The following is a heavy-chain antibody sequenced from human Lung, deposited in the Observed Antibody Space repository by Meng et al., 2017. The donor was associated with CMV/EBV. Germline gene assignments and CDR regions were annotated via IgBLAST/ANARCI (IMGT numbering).Heavy chain of an antibody. CDR2: IKRDGSEK. J-gene: IGHJ3*02. Sequence: SXATSGFSFSDYWMAWVRQTPGKGLEWVANIKRDGSEKYYVDSVKGRFTVSRDNAKNSLHLQMRTLRAKDTAVYYCVTYYADIVLGPFDIWGQGXVVTVSS. V-gene: IGHV3-7*01. D-gene: IGHD2-15*01. CDR3: VTYYADIVLGPFDI. CDR1: GFSFSDYW.